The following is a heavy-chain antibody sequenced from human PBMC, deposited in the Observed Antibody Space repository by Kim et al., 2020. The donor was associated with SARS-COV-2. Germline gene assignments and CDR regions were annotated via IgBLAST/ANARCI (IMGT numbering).Heavy chain of an antibody. V-gene: IGHV3-23*01. J-gene: IGHJ4*02. CDR1: GFTFSSYA. CDR3: AKVHSITMVRGVAFDY. D-gene: IGHD3-10*01. CDR2: ISGSGGST. Sequence: GGSLRLSCAASGFTFSSYAMSWVRQAPGKGLEWVSAISGSGGSTYYADSVKGRFTISRDNSKNTLYLQMNSLRAEDTAVYYCAKVHSITMVRGVAFDYWGQGTLVTVSS.